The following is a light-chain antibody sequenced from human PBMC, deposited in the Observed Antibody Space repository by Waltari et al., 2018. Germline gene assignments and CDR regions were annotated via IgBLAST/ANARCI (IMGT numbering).Light chain of an antibody. CDR3: SSYAGSNNLL. Sequence: QSALTQPPSASGSPGQSVTISCTGTSSDVGGNHYVSWYQQHPGKVPKLMIYEVTKRPSGVPDRFSGSKSGNTASLTVSGLQAEDEADYYCSSYAGSNNLLFGGGTKLTVL. J-gene: IGLJ2*01. CDR1: SSDVGGNHY. CDR2: EVT. V-gene: IGLV2-8*01.